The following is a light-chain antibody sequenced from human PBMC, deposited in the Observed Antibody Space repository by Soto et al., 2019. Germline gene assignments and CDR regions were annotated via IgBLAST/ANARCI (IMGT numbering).Light chain of an antibody. CDR3: ISFLRGGNTTL. CDR2: EVT. J-gene: IGLJ2*01. CDR1: SSDVGGYNY. Sequence: QSALTQPPSASGSLGQSVTISCTGTSSDVGGYNYVSWHQQHPGKAPKVMIYEVTKRPPGVPDRFSVSKTGNTASLTGTGLQDEDESDYSCISFLRGGNTTLLGGGTKVTVL. V-gene: IGLV2-8*01.